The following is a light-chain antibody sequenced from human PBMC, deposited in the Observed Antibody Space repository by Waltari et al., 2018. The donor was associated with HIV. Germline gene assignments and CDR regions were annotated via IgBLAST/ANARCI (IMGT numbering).Light chain of an antibody. CDR1: SSDVGGYDS. CDR3: CSYAGTYTYVL. V-gene: IGLV2-11*01. Sequence: QSALTQPRSVSGSPGQSVTISCTGTSSDVGGYDSVSWYLQHPGKVPKLIIYEVINGPSGVPDRLSGSKSGNTASLTISGLQTEDEADYFCCSYAGTYTYVLFGGGTKLTVL. J-gene: IGLJ3*02. CDR2: EVI.